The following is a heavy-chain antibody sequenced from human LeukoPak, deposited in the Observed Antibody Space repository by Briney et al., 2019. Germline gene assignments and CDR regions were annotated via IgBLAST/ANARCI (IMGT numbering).Heavy chain of an antibody. J-gene: IGHJ4*02. V-gene: IGHV3-23*01. CDR2: ISGHGDTT. CDR3: ARDEGSVGAPDY. CDR1: GFTFSSHA. Sequence: PGGSLRLSCAASGFTFSSHAMIWVRQAPGKGLEWVSTISGHGDTTYDADSVKGRFTISRDNAKNSLYLQMNSLRAEDTAVYYCARDEGSVGAPDYWGQGTLVTVSS. D-gene: IGHD1-26*01.